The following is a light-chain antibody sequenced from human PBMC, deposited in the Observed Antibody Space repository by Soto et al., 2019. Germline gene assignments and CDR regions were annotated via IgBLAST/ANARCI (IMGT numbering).Light chain of an antibody. V-gene: IGKV3-15*01. Sequence: EIVMTQSPATLSVSPGERATLSCRASQSVSNNLAWYQQKPGQAPRLLFYVASTRATGIPARFSGSGSGTVFPLTVSSLQSEDFAVYYCQQHNTCPRTFGQGTKVEIK. CDR3: QQHNTCPRT. CDR1: QSVSNN. CDR2: VAS. J-gene: IGKJ1*01.